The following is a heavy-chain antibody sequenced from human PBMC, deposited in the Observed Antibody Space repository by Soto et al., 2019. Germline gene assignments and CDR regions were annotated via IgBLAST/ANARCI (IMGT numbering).Heavy chain of an antibody. CDR1: GYSFTSYW. CDR2: IDPSDSYT. D-gene: IGHD6-19*01. J-gene: IGHJ6*02. V-gene: IGHV5-10-1*01. Sequence: PXESLKISCKGSGYSFTSYWISWVRQMPGKGLEWMGRIDPSDSYTNYSPSFQGHVTISADKSISTAYLQWSSLKASDTAMYYCARRKPAVAGSYYYYGMDVWGQGTTVTVSS. CDR3: ARRKPAVAGSYYYYGMDV.